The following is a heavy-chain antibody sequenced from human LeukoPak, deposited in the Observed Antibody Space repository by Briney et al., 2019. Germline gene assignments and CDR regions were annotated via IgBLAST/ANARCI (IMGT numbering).Heavy chain of an antibody. CDR2: IHYSGST. V-gene: IGHV4-59*01. Sequence: SETLSLTCTVSGGSISSYYWSWIRQPPGKGLEWIGYIHYSGSTNYNPSLKSRVTISVDTSKNQFSLKLSSVTAADTAVYYCARHVTDYDFWSGYPGAFDIWGQGTMVTVSS. CDR1: GGSISSYY. D-gene: IGHD3-3*01. J-gene: IGHJ3*02. CDR3: ARHVTDYDFWSGYPGAFDI.